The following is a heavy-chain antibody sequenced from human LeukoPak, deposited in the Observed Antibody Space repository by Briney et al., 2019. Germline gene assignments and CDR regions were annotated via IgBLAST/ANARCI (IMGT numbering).Heavy chain of an antibody. V-gene: IGHV3-33*01. D-gene: IGHD2-15*01. CDR2: IWYDGCNK. CDR3: ARRYCSGGSCSFDP. CDR1: GFTFSSYG. J-gene: IGHJ5*02. Sequence: PGGSLRLSCAASGFTFSSYGMHWVRQAPGKGLEWVAVIWYDGCNKYYADSVKGRFTISRDNSKNTLYLQMNSLRAEDTAVYYCARRYCSGGSCSFDPWGQGTLVTVSS.